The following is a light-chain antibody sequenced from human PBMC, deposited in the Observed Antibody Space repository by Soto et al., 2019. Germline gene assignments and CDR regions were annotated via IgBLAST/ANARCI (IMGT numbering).Light chain of an antibody. CDR3: AAWDDTLNGQV. CDR1: TSNIGSNN. Sequence: QSVLTQPPSASGTPGQRVTISCSGSTSNIGSNNVNWYRQLPGTAPKLLLFNNERRPSGVPGRVSGSKSGTSASLAISGLQSDDEADYYCAAWDDTLNGQVFGGGTQLTVL. J-gene: IGLJ3*02. CDR2: NNE. V-gene: IGLV1-44*01.